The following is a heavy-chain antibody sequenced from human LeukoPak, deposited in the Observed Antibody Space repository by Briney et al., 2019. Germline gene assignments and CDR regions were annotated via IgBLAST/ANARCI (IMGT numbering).Heavy chain of an antibody. CDR3: ARVPTASGSSQPFDY. V-gene: IGHV3-74*01. CDR1: RFTFSVHW. D-gene: IGHD1-26*01. J-gene: IGHJ4*02. Sequence: GGSLRLSCAASRFTFSVHWMHWVRHAPGKGLEWVSRINPDESDKAYADSVKGRFTISRDNAKNTLYLQMNSLRAEDTAVYYCARVPTASGSSQPFDYWGQGTLVTVSS. CDR2: INPDESDK.